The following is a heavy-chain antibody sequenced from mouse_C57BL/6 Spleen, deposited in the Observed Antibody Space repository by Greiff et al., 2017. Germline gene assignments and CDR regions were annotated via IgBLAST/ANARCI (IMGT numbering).Heavy chain of an antibody. D-gene: IGHD3-2*02. Sequence: VQLKQSGPELVKPGASVKISCKASGYSFTGYYMNWVKQSPEKSLEWIGEINPSTGGTTYNQKFKAKATLTVDKSSSTAYSQLKSLTSEDSAVYYCADSSGPFAYWGQGTLVTVSA. V-gene: IGHV1-42*01. CDR3: ADSSGPFAY. CDR2: INPSTGGT. J-gene: IGHJ3*01. CDR1: GYSFTGYY.